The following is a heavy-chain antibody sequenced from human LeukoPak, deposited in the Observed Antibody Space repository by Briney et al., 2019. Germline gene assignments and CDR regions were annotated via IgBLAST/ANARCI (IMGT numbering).Heavy chain of an antibody. CDR3: AREKFSGYWNY. D-gene: IGHD3-22*01. J-gene: IGHJ4*02. CDR1: GGSISSYY. CDR2: IYYSGST. Sequence: SETLSLTCTVSGGSISSYYWSWIRQPPGKGLEWIGYIYYSGSTYYNPSLKSRVTISVDTSKNQFSLKLSSVTAADTAVYYCAREKFSGYWNYWGQGTLVTVSS. V-gene: IGHV4-59*12.